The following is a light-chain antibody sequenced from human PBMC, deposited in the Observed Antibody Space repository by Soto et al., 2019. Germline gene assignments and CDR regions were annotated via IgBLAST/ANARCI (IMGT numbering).Light chain of an antibody. CDR1: SSDVGGYNY. CDR3: SSYTSSSTPYV. J-gene: IGLJ1*01. V-gene: IGLV2-14*01. CDR2: EVS. Sequence: QSALTQPASVSGSPGQSITISCTGTSSDVGGYNYVSWYQQHPGKAPKLMIYEVSNRPSGVSNRFSGSKSGNTASLTISGFQAEDEADYSCSSYTSSSTPYVFGTWTKVTV.